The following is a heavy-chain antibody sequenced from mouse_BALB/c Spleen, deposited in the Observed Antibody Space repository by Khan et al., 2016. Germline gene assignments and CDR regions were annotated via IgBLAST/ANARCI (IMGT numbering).Heavy chain of an antibody. V-gene: IGHV1-4*01. J-gene: IGHJ2*01. CDR1: GYTFTNYY. CDR3: ARDLGRGY. D-gene: IGHD4-1*01. Sequence: QVQLKQSGAELAKPGASVKMSCKASGYTFTNYYIHWVKQRPGQGLEWIGYINPRIDYTEYNQKFKDKATLTADKSSSTAYMQLTSLTSEDSAVHYCARDLGRGYWGQGTTLTVSS. CDR2: INPRIDYT.